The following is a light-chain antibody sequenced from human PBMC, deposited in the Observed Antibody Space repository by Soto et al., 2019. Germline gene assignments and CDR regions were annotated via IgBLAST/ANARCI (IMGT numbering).Light chain of an antibody. J-gene: IGKJ3*01. CDR3: QQVSSFPFT. CDR2: GAS. CDR1: QGISTW. Sequence: DIQMAQSPSSVSASVGDRVTITCRASQGISTWLAWYQQKPGMAPKLLIYGASILQDGVPSRFSGSRSGTDFTLTISSLQPEDFATYYCQQVSSFPFTFGPGTKVDIK. V-gene: IGKV1-12*01.